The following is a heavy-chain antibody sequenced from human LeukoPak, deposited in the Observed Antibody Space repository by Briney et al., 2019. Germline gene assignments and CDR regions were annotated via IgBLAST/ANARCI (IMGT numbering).Heavy chain of an antibody. CDR2: ISAYNGNT. Sequence: ASVKVSCEASGYTFTSYGISWVRQAPGQGLEWMGWISAYNGNTNYAQKLQGRVTMTTDTSTSTAYMELRSLRSDDTAVYYCARDQAINTYYDFWSGYKNPDAFDIWGQGTMVTVSS. D-gene: IGHD3-3*01. CDR3: ARDQAINTYYDFWSGYKNPDAFDI. J-gene: IGHJ3*02. V-gene: IGHV1-18*01. CDR1: GYTFTSYG.